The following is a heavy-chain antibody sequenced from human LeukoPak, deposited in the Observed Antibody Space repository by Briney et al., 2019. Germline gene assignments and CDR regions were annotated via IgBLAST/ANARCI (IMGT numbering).Heavy chain of an antibody. CDR1: GFTFSNAW. Sequence: GGSLRLSCAASGFTFSNAWMSWVRQAPGKGLEWVGRIKIKTDGGTIEYGGPVKGRFTISSDDSKNTLYLQMNTLETEDTGVYYCTRISGSSSGPFDYWGQGSLVTVSS. V-gene: IGHV3-15*01. D-gene: IGHD1-26*01. CDR2: IKIKTDGGTI. J-gene: IGHJ4*02. CDR3: TRISGSSSGPFDY.